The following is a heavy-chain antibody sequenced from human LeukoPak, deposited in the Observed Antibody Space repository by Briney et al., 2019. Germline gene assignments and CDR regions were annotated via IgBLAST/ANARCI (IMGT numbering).Heavy chain of an antibody. V-gene: IGHV3-21*01. CDR3: ARRKDVVVVPGTMGYYLDV. Sequence: PGGSLRLSCAASGFTFSSYTMNWVRQAPGMGLEWVSSISDSSYYIYYADSVRGRSTVSRDNAKNSLYLQMNGLRAEDTAVYYCARRKDVVVVPGTMGYYLDVWGKGTTVTVSS. CDR2: ISDSSYYI. CDR1: GFTFSSYT. J-gene: IGHJ6*03. D-gene: IGHD2-2*01.